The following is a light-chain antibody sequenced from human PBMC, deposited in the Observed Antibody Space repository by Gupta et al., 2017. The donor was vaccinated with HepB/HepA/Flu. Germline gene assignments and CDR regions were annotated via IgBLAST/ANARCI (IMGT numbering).Light chain of an antibody. CDR3: QQRSNWLFT. J-gene: IGKJ3*01. V-gene: IGKV3-11*01. Sequence: PGERATLSCRASQSVSSYLAWYQQKPGQAPRLLIYDASNRATGIPARFSGSGSGTYFTLTISSLEPEDFAVYYCQQRSNWLFTFGPGTKVDIK. CDR1: QSVSSY. CDR2: DAS.